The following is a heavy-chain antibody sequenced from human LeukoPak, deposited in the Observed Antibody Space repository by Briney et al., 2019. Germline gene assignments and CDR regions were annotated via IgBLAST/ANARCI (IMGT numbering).Heavy chain of an antibody. CDR1: GGSFSSYY. CDR2: IYYSGGI. D-gene: IGHD2-21*02. CDR3: ARKTTAGPTKAAFDI. Sequence: PSETLSLTCTVSGGSFSSYYWAWIRQPPGRGLEWIGHIYYSGGIYYNPSLKSRVTMSVDTSRNQFSLKLSSVTAVDTAVYYCARKTTAGPTKAAFDIWGQGTMVAVST. J-gene: IGHJ3*02. V-gene: IGHV4-59*04.